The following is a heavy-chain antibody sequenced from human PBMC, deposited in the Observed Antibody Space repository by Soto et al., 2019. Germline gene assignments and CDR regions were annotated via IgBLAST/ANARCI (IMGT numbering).Heavy chain of an antibody. Sequence: QVQLQESGPGLVKPSQTLSLTCTVSGGSISSGDYYWSWIRQPPGKGLEWIGYIYYSGSTYYNPSLKSRVTISVDTAKNQFSLKLSSVTAADTAVYYCAREVYDSSGYYAANWFDPGGQGTLVTVSS. J-gene: IGHJ5*02. CDR1: GGSISSGDYY. CDR3: AREVYDSSGYYAANWFDP. V-gene: IGHV4-30-4*01. CDR2: IYYSGST. D-gene: IGHD3-22*01.